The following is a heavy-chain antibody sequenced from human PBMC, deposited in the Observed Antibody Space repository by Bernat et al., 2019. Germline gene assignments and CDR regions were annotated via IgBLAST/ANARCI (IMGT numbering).Heavy chain of an antibody. V-gene: IGHV3-30-3*01. CDR2: ISYDGSNK. J-gene: IGHJ4*02. D-gene: IGHD6-19*01. CDR3: ARDSNWYSSGWLDY. CDR1: GFTFSSYA. Sequence: QVQLVESGGGVVQPGRSLRLSCAASGFTFSSYAMHWVRQAPGKGLEWVAVISYDGSNKYYADSVKGRFTISRDNSKNTLYLQMNSLRAEDKAVYYCARDSNWYSSGWLDYWGQGTLVTVSS.